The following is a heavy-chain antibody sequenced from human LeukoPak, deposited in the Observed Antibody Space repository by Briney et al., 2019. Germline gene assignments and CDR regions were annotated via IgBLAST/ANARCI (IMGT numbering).Heavy chain of an antibody. J-gene: IGHJ4*02. CDR1: GFTFSSYA. V-gene: IGHV3-23*01. CDR3: ARHDSYIPY. CDR2: ISGSDRST. Sequence: GGSLRLSCAASGFTFSSYAMSWVRQAPGKGLEWVSAISGSDRSTYYADSVKGRFTISRDNSKKTVYLQMNNLRAEDTAVYFCARHDSYIPYWGQGIPVTVSS. D-gene: IGHD3-10*01.